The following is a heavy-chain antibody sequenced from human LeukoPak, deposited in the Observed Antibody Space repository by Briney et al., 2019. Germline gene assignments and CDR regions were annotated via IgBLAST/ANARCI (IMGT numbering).Heavy chain of an antibody. D-gene: IGHD5-12*01. Sequence: GSLRLSCAASGFTFSSYWMSWVRQPPGKGLEWIGSIYYSGSTYYNPSLKSRVTISVDTSKNQFSLKLSSVTAADTAVYYCARLYILSPNWFDPWGQGTLVTVSS. J-gene: IGHJ5*02. V-gene: IGHV4-39*01. CDR1: GFTFSSYW. CDR2: IYYSGST. CDR3: ARLYILSPNWFDP.